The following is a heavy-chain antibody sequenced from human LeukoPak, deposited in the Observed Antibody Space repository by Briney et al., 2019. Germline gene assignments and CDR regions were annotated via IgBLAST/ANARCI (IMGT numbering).Heavy chain of an antibody. D-gene: IGHD3-22*01. CDR3: ARQGYDSSGYYN. J-gene: IGHJ4*02. Sequence: SETLSLTCAVYGGSFSGYYWSWIRQPPGKGLEWIGEINHSGSTNYNPSLKSRVTISVDTSKNQFSLKLSSVTAADTAVYYCARQGYDSSGYYNWGQGTLVTVSS. V-gene: IGHV4-34*01. CDR1: GGSFSGYY. CDR2: INHSGST.